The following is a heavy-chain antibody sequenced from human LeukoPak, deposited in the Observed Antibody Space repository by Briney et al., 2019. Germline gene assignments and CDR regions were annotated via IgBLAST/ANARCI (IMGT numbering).Heavy chain of an antibody. V-gene: IGHV4-59*01. D-gene: IGHD5/OR15-5a*01. Sequence: SETLSLTCNVSGRDISNNYWSWLRQPPGKQPEWIGYLYYSGSTNYNHSLESRVTISVDTSKNQVSLKLSSVTAADAAVYYCAKSPRKVYNWFDLWGQGPLVTVSS. CDR3: AKSPRKVYNWFDL. CDR2: LYYSGST. J-gene: IGHJ5*02. CDR1: GRDISNNY.